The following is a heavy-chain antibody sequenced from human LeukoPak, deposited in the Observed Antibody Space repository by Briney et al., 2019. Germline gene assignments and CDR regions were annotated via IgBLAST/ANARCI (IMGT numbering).Heavy chain of an antibody. Sequence: SETLSLTCAVYGGSFSGYYWSWIRQPPGKGLEWIGEINHSGSTNYNPSLKSRVTISVDTSKNQFSLKLSSVTAADTAVYYCASSPDDYVWGSYRFDYWGQGTLVTVSS. D-gene: IGHD3-16*02. J-gene: IGHJ4*02. CDR3: ASSPDDYVWGSYRFDY. V-gene: IGHV4-34*01. CDR2: INHSGST. CDR1: GGSFSGYY.